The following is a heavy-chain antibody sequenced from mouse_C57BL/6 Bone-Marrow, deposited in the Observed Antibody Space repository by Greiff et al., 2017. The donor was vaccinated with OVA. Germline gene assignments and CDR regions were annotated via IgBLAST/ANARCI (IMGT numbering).Heavy chain of an antibody. CDR3: ARYNPDYYGSSFDY. CDR1: GFTFTDYY. CDR2: IRNKANGYTT. J-gene: IGHJ2*01. Sequence: EVQVVESGGGLVQPGGSLSLSCAASGFTFTDYYMSWVRQPPGKALEWLGFIRNKANGYTTEYSASVKGRFTISRDNSQSILYLQMNALRSEDSAPYYCARYNPDYYGSSFDYWGQGTTLTVSS. D-gene: IGHD1-1*01. V-gene: IGHV7-3*01.